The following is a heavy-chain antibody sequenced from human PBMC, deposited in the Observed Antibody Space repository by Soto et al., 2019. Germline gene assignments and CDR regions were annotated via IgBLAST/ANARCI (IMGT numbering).Heavy chain of an antibody. CDR1: GLTFTSYA. Sequence: EVQLLASGGGLVHPGGSLRLSCAASGLTFTSYAMSWVRQAPGKGLEWVSGLSGSGGTTYYADSVKGRFTISLDNSKNTLYLQMDSLIAEDTAVYYCAKDRRISMVRGYYFEYWGQGTLVTVSS. V-gene: IGHV3-23*01. CDR2: LSGSGGTT. J-gene: IGHJ4*02. CDR3: AKDRRISMVRGYYFEY. D-gene: IGHD3-10*01.